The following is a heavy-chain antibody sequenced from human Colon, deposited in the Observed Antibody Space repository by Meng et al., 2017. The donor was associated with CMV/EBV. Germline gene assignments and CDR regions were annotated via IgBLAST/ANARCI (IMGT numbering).Heavy chain of an antibody. CDR2: INPNSGGT. CDR1: GYTFTGYY. J-gene: IGHJ6*02. D-gene: IGHD4-11*01. CDR3: AREMDDYTGYYYYYGMDV. Sequence: ASVTVSCKASGYTFTGYYMHWVRQAPGQGLEWMGWINPNSGGTNYAQKFQGRVTMTRDTSISTAYMELSRLRSDDTAVYYCAREMDDYTGYYYYYGMDVWGQGTTVTVSS. V-gene: IGHV1-2*02.